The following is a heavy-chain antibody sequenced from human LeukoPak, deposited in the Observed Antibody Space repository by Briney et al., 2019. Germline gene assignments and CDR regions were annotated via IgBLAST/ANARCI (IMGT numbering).Heavy chain of an antibody. Sequence: GGSLRLSCAASGFTFSSFGIHWVHQAPGKGLEWVAFIRYDGSNKYYADSVKGRFTISRDNPKNTLYLQMNSLRAEDTAVYYCAKDGELHDFWSVYYKKYYYYMDVWGKGTTVTVSS. CDR1: GFTFSSFG. J-gene: IGHJ6*03. D-gene: IGHD3-3*01. V-gene: IGHV3-30*02. CDR2: IRYDGSNK. CDR3: AKDGELHDFWSVYYKKYYYYMDV.